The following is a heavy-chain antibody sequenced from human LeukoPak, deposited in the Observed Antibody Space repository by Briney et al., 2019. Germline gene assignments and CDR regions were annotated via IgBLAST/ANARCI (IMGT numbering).Heavy chain of an antibody. D-gene: IGHD6-19*01. Sequence: ASVKVSCKASGYTFTGYYMHWVRQAPGQGLEWMGWINPNSGGTNYAQKFQGRVTMTRDTSISTGYMELSRLRSDDTAVYYCATLVIAVAGGFGDFWGQGTLVTVSS. J-gene: IGHJ4*02. V-gene: IGHV1-2*02. CDR1: GYTFTGYY. CDR2: INPNSGGT. CDR3: ATLVIAVAGGFGDF.